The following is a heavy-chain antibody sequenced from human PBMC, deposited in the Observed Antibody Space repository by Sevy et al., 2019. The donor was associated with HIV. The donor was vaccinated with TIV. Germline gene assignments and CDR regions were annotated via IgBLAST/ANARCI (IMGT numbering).Heavy chain of an antibody. D-gene: IGHD3-22*01. J-gene: IGHJ4*02. CDR1: GVTISNYA. V-gene: IGHV3-23*01. CDR2: ISGSGGST. CDR3: AKDSYFDNTLFDY. Sequence: GGSLRLSCATSGVTISNYAMNWVRQAPGKGLEWVSGISGSGGSTYDADSVKGRFTISRDNSKNTLYLQMNSLRAEDTAVYFCAKDSYFDNTLFDYWGQGTLVTVSS.